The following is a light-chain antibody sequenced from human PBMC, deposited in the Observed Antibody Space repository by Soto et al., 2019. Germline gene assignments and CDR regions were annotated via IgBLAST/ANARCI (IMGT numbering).Light chain of an antibody. V-gene: IGKV1-39*01. J-gene: IGKJ1*01. CDR2: AAS. CDR1: QSISSY. CDR3: QQSYSTLWT. Sequence: DIQMTQSPSSLSASVGDRVTITCRASQSISSYLNWYQHKPGKAPKLLIYAASSLQSGVPSRFSGSGSGTDFTLPISSLQPEDFATYYCQQSYSTLWTFGQGTKVEIK.